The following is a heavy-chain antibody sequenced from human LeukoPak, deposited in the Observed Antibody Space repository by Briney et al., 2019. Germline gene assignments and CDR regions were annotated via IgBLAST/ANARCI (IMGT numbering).Heavy chain of an antibody. J-gene: IGHJ6*03. D-gene: IGHD2-2*01. CDR3: ARMPGFYYYYMDV. CDR2: ISGSGGST. Sequence: GGTLRLSCAASGFTFSSYGMSWVRQAPGKGLEWVSAISGSGGSTYYADSVKGRFTISRDNSKNTLYLQMNSLRAEDTAVYYCARMPGFYYYYMDVWGKGTTVTISS. CDR1: GFTFSSYG. V-gene: IGHV3-23*01.